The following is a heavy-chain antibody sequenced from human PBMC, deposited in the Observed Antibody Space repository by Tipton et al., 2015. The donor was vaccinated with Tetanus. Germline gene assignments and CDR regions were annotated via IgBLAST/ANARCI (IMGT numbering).Heavy chain of an antibody. CDR2: IWYDGSNK. CDR3: ARGSTGWANWYFDL. CDR1: GFTFRSYG. V-gene: IGHV3-33*01. Sequence: SLRLSCAASGFTFRSYGMHWVRQAPGKGLEWVALIWYDGSNKNYADSVKGRFTISRDNSKNTPYLQMNSLSAEDTAVYYCARGSTGWANWYFDLWGRGTRVTVSS. D-gene: IGHD6-19*01. J-gene: IGHJ2*01.